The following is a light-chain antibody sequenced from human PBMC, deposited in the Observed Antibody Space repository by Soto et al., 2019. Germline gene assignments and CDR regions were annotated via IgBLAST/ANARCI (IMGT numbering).Light chain of an antibody. CDR1: QSVSSN. V-gene: IGKV3-15*01. CDR3: LQDINYPWT. J-gene: IGKJ1*01. Sequence: EIVMTQSPSTLSVSPGERATFSCRASQSVSSNLAWYQQKPGLAPRLLIYGASIRATGIPARFSGSGSGTEFTLTISTLQSEDFATYYCLQDINYPWTFGQGTKVDIK. CDR2: GAS.